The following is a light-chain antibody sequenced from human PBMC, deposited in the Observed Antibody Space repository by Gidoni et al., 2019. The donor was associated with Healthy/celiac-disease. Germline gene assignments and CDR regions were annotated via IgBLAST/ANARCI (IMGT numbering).Light chain of an antibody. J-gene: IGKJ1*01. CDR2: DAS. Sequence: DIQMPQSRSTLSASVGDRVTITCLASQSISSWLAWYQQKPGKAPKLLIYDASSLESGVPSRFSGSGSGTEFTLTISSLQPDDFATYYCQQYNSYSRTFGQGTKVEIK. CDR1: QSISSW. CDR3: QQYNSYSRT. V-gene: IGKV1-5*01.